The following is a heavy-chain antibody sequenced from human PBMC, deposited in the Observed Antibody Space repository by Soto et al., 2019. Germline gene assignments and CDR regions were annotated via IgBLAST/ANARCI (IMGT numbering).Heavy chain of an antibody. CDR3: AREGNLGRWIQPLAS. D-gene: IGHD2-2*03. CDR2: IHYNGNT. Sequence: XIMSVPCSVSGDSISSYCWRWILQHPGKGLEWIGNIHYNGNTKYSPSLKSRVTMSVDTSKNHFSLKLISVTTADTAVYFCAREGNLGRWIQPLASWVQGTLVTVTS. V-gene: IGHV4-59*12. CDR1: GDSISSYC. J-gene: IGHJ4*02.